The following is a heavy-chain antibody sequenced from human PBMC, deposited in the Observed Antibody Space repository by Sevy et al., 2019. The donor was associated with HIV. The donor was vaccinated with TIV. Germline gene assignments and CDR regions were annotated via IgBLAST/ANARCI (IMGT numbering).Heavy chain of an antibody. Sequence: GESLKIPCKGSGYNITSYWIGRVRQMPGKGLGRMGIINLRDSDTRYIPSFKGQVTISVDKSINTAYLQWSTLKASDTAMYYCARQWSSSADYWGQGTLVTVSS. CDR3: ARQWSSSADY. CDR2: INLRDSDT. CDR1: GYNITSYW. D-gene: IGHD6-6*01. V-gene: IGHV5-51*01. J-gene: IGHJ4*02.